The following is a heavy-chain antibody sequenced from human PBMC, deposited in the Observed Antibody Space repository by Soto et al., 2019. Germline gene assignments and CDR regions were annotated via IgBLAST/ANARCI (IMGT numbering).Heavy chain of an antibody. V-gene: IGHV4-34*01. CDR2: INHSGSA. CDR1: GGSFSDYY. D-gene: IGHD6-13*01. J-gene: IGHJ5*02. CDR3: ARGYSTASYNWFDP. Sequence: SETLSLTCAVYGGSFSDYYWTWVRQPPGKGLEWIGQINHSGSANYNPSLKSRVTISVDASKNQFSLKVNSVTAADTAVYFCARGYSTASYNWFDPWGQGTLVTVSS.